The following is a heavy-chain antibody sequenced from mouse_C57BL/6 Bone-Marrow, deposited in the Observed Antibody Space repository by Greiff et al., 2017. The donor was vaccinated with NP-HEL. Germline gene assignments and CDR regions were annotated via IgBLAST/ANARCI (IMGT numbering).Heavy chain of an antibody. Sequence: VQLQQSGAELVKPGASVKLSCTASGFNIKDYYMHWVKQRTEQGLEWIGRIDPEDGETKYAPKFQGKATITADTSSNTAYLQLSSLTSEDTAVYYCARNSNYPYWYFDVWGTGTTVTASS. CDR3: ARNSNYPYWYFDV. V-gene: IGHV14-2*01. D-gene: IGHD2-5*01. J-gene: IGHJ1*03. CDR1: GFNIKDYY. CDR2: IDPEDGET.